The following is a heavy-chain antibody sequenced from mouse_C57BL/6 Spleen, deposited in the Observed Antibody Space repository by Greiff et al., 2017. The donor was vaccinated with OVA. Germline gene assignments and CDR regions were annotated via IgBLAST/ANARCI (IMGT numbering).Heavy chain of an antibody. D-gene: IGHD4-1*01. CDR1: GYSITSGYY. J-gene: IGHJ1*03. CDR2: ISYDGSN. V-gene: IGHV3-6*01. CDR3: AIAGTDFDV. Sequence: EVQLQQSGPGLVKPSQSLSLTCSVTGYSITSGYYWNWIRQFPGNKLEWMGYISYDGSNNYNPSLKNRISITRDTSKNQFFLKLNSVTTEDTATYYCAIAGTDFDVWGTGTTVTVSS.